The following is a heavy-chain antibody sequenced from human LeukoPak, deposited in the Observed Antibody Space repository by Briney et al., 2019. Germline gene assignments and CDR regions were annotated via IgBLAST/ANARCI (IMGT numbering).Heavy chain of an antibody. Sequence: SVKVSCKTSGGTFSNFGINWVRQAPGQGLEWMGGIIPILSTAIYAQRFQGRVTITADESTMSAYMELSSLRSDDTAVYYCASRDCHGKRCFEEWDYYYYYMDVWGKGTTVIVSS. CDR2: IIPILSTA. V-gene: IGHV1-69*13. J-gene: IGHJ6*03. CDR3: ASRDCHGKRCFEEWDYYYYYMDV. D-gene: IGHD5-24*01. CDR1: GGTFSNFG.